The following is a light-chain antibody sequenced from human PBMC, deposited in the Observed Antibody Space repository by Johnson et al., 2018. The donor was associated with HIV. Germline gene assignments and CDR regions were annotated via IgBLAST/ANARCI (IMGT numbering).Light chain of an antibody. J-gene: IGLJ1*01. V-gene: IGLV1-51*01. CDR1: SSNIGNNY. Sequence: QSALTQPPSVSAAPGQKVTIPCSGSSSNIGNNYASWYQQVPGTAPKLLIYDNHKRPSGIPDRFSGSKSGTSATLGITGLQTGDEADYYCGTWENSLSAGGFGTGTKVTVL. CDR2: DNH. CDR3: GTWENSLSAGG.